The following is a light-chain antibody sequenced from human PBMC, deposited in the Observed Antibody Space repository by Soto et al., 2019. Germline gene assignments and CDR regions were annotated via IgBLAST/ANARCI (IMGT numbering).Light chain of an antibody. CDR3: QQYNNYPRT. CDR2: DAS. J-gene: IGKJ1*01. Sequence: DIQITQSPSAMSASVGDRVTITCRASESIRTWLAWYQHKPGKAPKFLIYDASSLESGVPSRFSGYGSGTEFTLTISSLQPDDFAIYYCQQYNNYPRTFGQGTKVDIK. V-gene: IGKV1-5*01. CDR1: ESIRTW.